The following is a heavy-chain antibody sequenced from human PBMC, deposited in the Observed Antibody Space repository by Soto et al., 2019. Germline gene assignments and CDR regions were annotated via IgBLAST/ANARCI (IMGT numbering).Heavy chain of an antibody. D-gene: IGHD6-19*01. CDR1: GFTVSSNY. Sequence: EVQLVESGGGLVQPGGSLRLSCAASGFTVSSNYMSWVRQAPGKGLEWVSVIYSGGSTYYADSVKGRFTISRDNSKNTLYLQMNSLRAEDTAVYYCASLYSSGWLAAFDIWGQGTMVTVSS. V-gene: IGHV3-66*01. CDR2: IYSGGST. J-gene: IGHJ3*02. CDR3: ASLYSSGWLAAFDI.